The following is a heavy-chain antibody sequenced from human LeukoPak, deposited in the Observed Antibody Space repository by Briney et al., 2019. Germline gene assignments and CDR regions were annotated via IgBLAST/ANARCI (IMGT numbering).Heavy chain of an antibody. V-gene: IGHV4-31*03. CDR3: ARLRAYTTTHQYFLDY. D-gene: IGHD3-16*01. CDR1: GGSISSGGYY. Sequence: PSQTLSLTCTVSGGSISSGGYYWSWIRQHPGRGLEWIGYIYSRGGTDYSPSLKSRVTISLDTSKNQFSLRLSSVTAADAAMYYCARLRAYTTTHQYFLDYWGQGALITVSS. J-gene: IGHJ4*02. CDR2: IYSRGGT.